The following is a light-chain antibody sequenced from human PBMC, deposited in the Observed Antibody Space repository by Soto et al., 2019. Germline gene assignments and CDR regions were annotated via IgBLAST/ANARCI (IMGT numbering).Light chain of an antibody. CDR3: CSYARSNPFWV. V-gene: IGLV2-23*02. CDR1: XXDIGSYNL. J-gene: IGLJ3*02. Sequence: QSALTQPASVSGSPXXXITISCTXXXXDIGSYNLVSWYQHHPGKAPQLIIYEVTKRPSGVSGHFSGSKSGNTASLTISGLQAEDEADYYCCSYARSNPFWVFGGGTKLTVL. CDR2: EVT.